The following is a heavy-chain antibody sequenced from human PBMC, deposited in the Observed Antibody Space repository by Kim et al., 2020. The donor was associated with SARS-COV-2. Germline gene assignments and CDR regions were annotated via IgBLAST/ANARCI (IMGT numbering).Heavy chain of an antibody. V-gene: IGHV4-31*02. Sequence: TYSNPSLKSRVTISVDTSKNQFSQKLSSVTAADTAVYYCARAKGSNWFDPWGQGTLVTVSS. CDR3: ARAKGSNWFDP. J-gene: IGHJ5*02. CDR2: T.